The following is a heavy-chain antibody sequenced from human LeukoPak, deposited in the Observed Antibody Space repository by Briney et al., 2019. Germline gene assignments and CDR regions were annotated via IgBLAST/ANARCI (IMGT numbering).Heavy chain of an antibody. D-gene: IGHD5-12*01. CDR3: ARTRYSGYDYSMDY. J-gene: IGHJ4*02. CDR2: ISAYNGNT. V-gene: IGHV1-18*01. Sequence: ASVKVSCKSSDHTFSSDGISCVRQAPGEGLGWMGWISAYNGNTIYAQKLQDGATMTTDTSTTTAYMEMWSLRSDDTAMYYCARTRYSGYDYSMDYWGQGTLVTVSS. CDR1: DHTFSSDG.